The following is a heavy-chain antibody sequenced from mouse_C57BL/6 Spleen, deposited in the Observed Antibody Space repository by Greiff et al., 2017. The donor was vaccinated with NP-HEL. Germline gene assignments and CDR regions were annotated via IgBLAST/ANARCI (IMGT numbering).Heavy chain of an antibody. J-gene: IGHJ2*01. CDR1: GYSFTGYY. CDR2: INPSTGGT. V-gene: IGHV1-42*01. D-gene: IGHD1-1*01. CDR3: ARSGYGSSYGNY. Sequence: VQLQQSGPELVKPGASVKISCKASGYSFTGYYMNWVKQSPEKSLEWIGEINPSTGGTTYNQKFKAKATLTVDKSSSTAYMQLKSLTSEDSAVYYCARSGYGSSYGNYWGQGTTLTVSS.